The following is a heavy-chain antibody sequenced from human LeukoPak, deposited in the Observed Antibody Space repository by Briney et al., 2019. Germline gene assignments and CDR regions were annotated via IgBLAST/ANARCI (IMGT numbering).Heavy chain of an antibody. CDR2: IKQDGSEK. CDR1: GFTFNNYY. D-gene: IGHD1-20*01. Sequence: GGSLRLSCAASGFTFNNYYMNWVRQAPGKGLEWVANIKQDGSEKYYVDSVKGRFTISRDNAKNSLYLQMNSLRAEDTAVYYYASSWYNWNFDYWGQGTLVTVSS. CDR3: ASSWYNWNFDY. J-gene: IGHJ4*02. V-gene: IGHV3-7*01.